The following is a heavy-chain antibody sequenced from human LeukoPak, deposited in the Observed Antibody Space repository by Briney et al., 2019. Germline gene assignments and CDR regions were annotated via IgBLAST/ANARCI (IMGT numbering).Heavy chain of an antibody. J-gene: IGHJ4*02. D-gene: IGHD6-13*01. CDR1: GFTFVSYW. CDR3: ARPRDSGWSKTWDY. Sequence: PGGSLRLSCAGSGFTFVSYWMTWVRQAPGKGLEWVANIKQDGSEKYYVDSVKGRFTNSRDNAQNSLYLQMNSLRAEDTAVYYCARPRDSGWSKTWDYWGQGTLVTVSS. V-gene: IGHV3-7*03. CDR2: IKQDGSEK.